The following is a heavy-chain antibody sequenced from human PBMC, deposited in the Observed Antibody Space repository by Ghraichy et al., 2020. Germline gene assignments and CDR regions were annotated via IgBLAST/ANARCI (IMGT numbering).Heavy chain of an antibody. V-gene: IGHV3-74*01. CDR1: GFTFSNFW. CDR3: ARESLGYGLDV. D-gene: IGHD3-16*01. Sequence: LSLTCAASGFTFSNFWMHWVRQAPNKGLVWVSRINSDMSVKTFADSVKGRFSISRDNAKNTLYLQLNSLRAEDTAVYYCARESLGYGLDVWGQGTTVTVSS. J-gene: IGHJ6*02. CDR2: INSDMSVK.